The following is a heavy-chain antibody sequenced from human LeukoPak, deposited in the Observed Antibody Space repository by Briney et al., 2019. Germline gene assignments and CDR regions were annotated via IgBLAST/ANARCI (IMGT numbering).Heavy chain of an antibody. D-gene: IGHD3-10*01. J-gene: IGHJ6*03. CDR3: ARVEEGYGSGRRENYYYYYMDV. V-gene: IGHV4-4*07. Sequence: PSETLSLTCTVSGGSISSYYWSWIRQPAGKGLEWIGRIYTSGSTNYNPSLKSRVTMSVDTSKNQFSLKLSPVTAADTAVYYCARVEEGYGSGRRENYYYYYMDVWGKGTTVTISS. CDR2: IYTSGST. CDR1: GGSISSYY.